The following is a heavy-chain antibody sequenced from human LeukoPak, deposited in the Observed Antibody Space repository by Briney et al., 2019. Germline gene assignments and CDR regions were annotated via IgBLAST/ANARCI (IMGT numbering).Heavy chain of an antibody. CDR3: ARRKYYGSGSYHNGEFDY. D-gene: IGHD3-10*01. J-gene: IGHJ4*02. CDR2: INAGNGNT. CDR1: GYTFTSYA. V-gene: IGHV1-3*01. Sequence: ASVKVSCKASGYTFTSYAMHWVRQAPGQRLEWMGWINAGNGNTKYSQKFQGRVTITRDTSASTAYMELSSLRSEDTAVYYCARRKYYGSGSYHNGEFDYWGQGTLVTVSS.